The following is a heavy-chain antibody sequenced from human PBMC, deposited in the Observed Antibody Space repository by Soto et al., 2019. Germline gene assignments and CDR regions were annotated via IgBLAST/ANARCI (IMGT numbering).Heavy chain of an antibody. Sequence: EVQLLDSGGGLVQPGGSLRLACVASGFTFSDYAMSWVRQAPGKGLEWVSAITASGGTTYYADSVKGRFTISRDNSRNTLYLQLSSLRAEDTAVFYCAKTGRDGHNSFDYWGQGTLVTVSS. J-gene: IGHJ4*02. CDR3: AKTGRDGHNSFDY. V-gene: IGHV3-23*01. CDR2: ITASGGTT. D-gene: IGHD2-15*01. CDR1: GFTFSDYA.